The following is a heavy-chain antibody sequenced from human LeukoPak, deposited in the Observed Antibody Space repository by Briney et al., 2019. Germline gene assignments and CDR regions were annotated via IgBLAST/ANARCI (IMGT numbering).Heavy chain of an antibody. Sequence: SETLSLTCNVSGDAVINNHYYWGWIRQSPGKGLEWIANIFYSGALYSRGDTYSNPSLKSRVTISVDTSKNHFSLKVRSVTAADTAVYYCASWRGYRGYDYGFDYWGQGTLVTVSS. CDR3: ASWRGYRGYDYGFDY. J-gene: IGHJ4*02. D-gene: IGHD5-12*01. CDR1: GDAVINNHYY. CDR2: IFYSGALYSRGDT. V-gene: IGHV4-39*07.